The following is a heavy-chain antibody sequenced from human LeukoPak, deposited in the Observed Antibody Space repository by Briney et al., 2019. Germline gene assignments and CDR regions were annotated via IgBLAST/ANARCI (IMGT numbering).Heavy chain of an antibody. V-gene: IGHV3-53*01. J-gene: IGHJ2*01. Sequence: GGSLRLSCAASGFTVSSNYMSWVRQAPGKGLEWVSIIYSGGSTYYADSVKGRFTISRDNSKNTLYLQMNSLRAEDTAVYYCARGGSGWSYWYFDLWGRGTLVTVSS. CDR3: ARGGSGWSYWYFDL. D-gene: IGHD6-19*01. CDR1: GFTVSSNY. CDR2: IYSGGST.